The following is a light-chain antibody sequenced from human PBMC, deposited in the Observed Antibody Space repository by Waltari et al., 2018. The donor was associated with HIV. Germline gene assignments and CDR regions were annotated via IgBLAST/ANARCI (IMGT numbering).Light chain of an antibody. J-gene: IGKJ5*01. Sequence: IVLTPSPATLSVSPGERATLSRSASQSVSSYLAWYQQKPGQAPRLLIYGTSSRATGIPARFSGSGSGTDFTLTISSLEPGDFGVYYCQQRSSWPITFGQGTRLEIK. V-gene: IGKV3-11*01. CDR3: QQRSSWPIT. CDR1: QSVSSY. CDR2: GTS.